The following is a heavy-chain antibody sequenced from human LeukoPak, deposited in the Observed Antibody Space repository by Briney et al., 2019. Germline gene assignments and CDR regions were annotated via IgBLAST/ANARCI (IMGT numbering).Heavy chain of an antibody. V-gene: IGHV4-59*01. CDR2: ISYSGST. Sequence: PSETLSLTCTVAGGSISSYYWSWIRQSPGKGLEWLGYISYSGSTNYNPSLKSRVTISVDTSKNQFSLKLTSVTAADTAVYYCARAVTGTALAGFDCWGQGTLVTVSS. CDR1: GGSISSYY. J-gene: IGHJ4*02. CDR3: ARAVTGTALAGFDC. D-gene: IGHD1-20*01.